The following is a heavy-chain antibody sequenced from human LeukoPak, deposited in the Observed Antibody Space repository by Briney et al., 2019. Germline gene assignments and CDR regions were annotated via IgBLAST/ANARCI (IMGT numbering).Heavy chain of an antibody. V-gene: IGHV4-59*01. D-gene: IGHD5-12*01. CDR3: ARDSGYSRYGWPYMDV. CDR1: GGSISNYY. J-gene: IGHJ6*03. CDR2: IYYSGST. Sequence: SETLSLTCTVSGGSISNYYWSWIRQPPGKGLEWIGYIYYSGSTNYNPSLKSRVTISVDTSKNQFSLKLSSVTAADTAVYYCARDSGYSRYGWPYMDVWGKGTTVTVSS.